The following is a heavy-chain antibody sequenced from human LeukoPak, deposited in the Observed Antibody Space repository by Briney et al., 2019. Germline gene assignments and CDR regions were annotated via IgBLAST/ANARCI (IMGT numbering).Heavy chain of an antibody. Sequence: KASETLSLTCTVSGGSISSSNWWSWVRQPPGKGLEWIGEIYHSGSTNYNPSLKSRVTISVDKSKNQFSLKLSSVTAADTAVYYCARLQAVLPTDYGGNYLFDYWGQGTLVTVSS. D-gene: IGHD4-23*01. CDR3: ARLQAVLPTDYGGNYLFDY. J-gene: IGHJ4*02. CDR1: GGSISSSNW. V-gene: IGHV4-4*02. CDR2: IYHSGST.